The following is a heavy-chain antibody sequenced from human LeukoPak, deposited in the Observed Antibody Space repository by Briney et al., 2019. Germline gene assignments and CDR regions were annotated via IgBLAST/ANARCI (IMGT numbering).Heavy chain of an antibody. CDR2: IYPGDSES. CDR1: GYSFTNYW. D-gene: IGHD2/OR15-2a*01. CDR3: ARYLNRDAFDI. V-gene: IGHV5-51*01. J-gene: IGHJ3*02. Sequence: GESLKISCKGSGYSFTNYWIAWVRQMPGKGLEWMGIIYPGDSESKYTPSFQGQVTISADKSISTAYLQWSSLKASDTAMYYCARYLNRDAFDIWGQGTMVTVSS.